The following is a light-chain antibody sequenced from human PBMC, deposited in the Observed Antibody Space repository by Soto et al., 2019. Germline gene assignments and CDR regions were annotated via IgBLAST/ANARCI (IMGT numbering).Light chain of an antibody. J-gene: IGKJ5*01. CDR1: HNVDIY. Sequence: EVVLTQSPATLSLSPGETATLSCRASHNVDIYLAWYQQKPGQAPRLLIYDASNRATGIPARFSGSGSGTDFTLTIISLEPEDSAVYYCQQRKHWPPLTFGQGTRLE. CDR3: QQRKHWPPLT. V-gene: IGKV3-11*01. CDR2: DAS.